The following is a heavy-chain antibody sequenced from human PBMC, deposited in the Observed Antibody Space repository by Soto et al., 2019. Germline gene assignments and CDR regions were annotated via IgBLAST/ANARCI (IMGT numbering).Heavy chain of an antibody. CDR1: GGSIRSGGYY. V-gene: IGHV4-31*03. CDR2: IYYSGGT. J-gene: IGHJ4*02. D-gene: IGHD4-17*01. CDR3: ATMHDYGDYAPFDN. Sequence: QVKLQESGPGLVKPSQTLSLSCTVFGGSIRSGGYYWSWIRQHPGKGLEWIGYIYYSGGTDYNPSLKSRVTMSLDTSKNQFSLRLTAVTAADTAVYFCATMHDYGDYAPFDNWGQGTLVTVAT.